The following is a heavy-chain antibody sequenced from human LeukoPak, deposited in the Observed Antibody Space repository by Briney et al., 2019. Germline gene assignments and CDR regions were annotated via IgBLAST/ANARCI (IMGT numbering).Heavy chain of an antibody. J-gene: IGHJ5*02. Sequence: AGRSLRLSCAASGFTFDDYAMHWVRQAPGKGLEWVSGISWNSGSIGYADSVKGRFTISRDNAKNSLYLQMNSLRAEDTALYYCAKDMLAYSGYDYGGWFDPWGQGTLVTVSS. CDR2: ISWNSGSI. CDR3: AKDMLAYSGYDYGGWFDP. D-gene: IGHD5-12*01. V-gene: IGHV3-9*01. CDR1: GFTFDDYA.